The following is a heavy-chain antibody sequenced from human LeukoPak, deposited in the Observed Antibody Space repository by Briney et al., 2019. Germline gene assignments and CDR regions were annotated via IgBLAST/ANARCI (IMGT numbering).Heavy chain of an antibody. CDR2: IYYSGST. J-gene: IGHJ5*02. V-gene: IGHV4-39*01. D-gene: IGHD3-10*01. CDR1: GGSISSSSYY. CDR3: ARHLRGRLLWFGAKAPWFDP. Sequence: PSETLSLTCTVSGGSISSSSYYWGWIRQPPGKGLEWIGSIYYSGSTYYNPSLNSRVTISVDTSKNQFSLKLSSVTAADTAVYYCARHLRGRLLWFGAKAPWFDPWGQGTLVTVSS.